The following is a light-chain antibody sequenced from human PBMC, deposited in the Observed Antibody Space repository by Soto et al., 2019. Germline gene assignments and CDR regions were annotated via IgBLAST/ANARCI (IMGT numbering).Light chain of an antibody. CDR1: QSVSSN. J-gene: IGKJ1*01. Sequence: EIVMTQSPPTLSVSPGERATLSCRASQSVSSNLAWYQQKPGQAPRLLIYGAYTRATGIPARFSGSGSGTEFTLTISSLQSEDFAVYYCQQYDNWPRTFGQGTKVDI. V-gene: IGKV3-15*01. CDR3: QQYDNWPRT. CDR2: GAY.